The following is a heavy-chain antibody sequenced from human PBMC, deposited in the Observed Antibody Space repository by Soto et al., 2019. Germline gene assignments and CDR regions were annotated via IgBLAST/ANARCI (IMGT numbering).Heavy chain of an antibody. D-gene: IGHD6-13*01. CDR3: ASGTSPKAAGEHLDY. CDR1: GYTFTGYY. CDR2: INPNSGGT. V-gene: IGHV1-2*04. Sequence: QVQLVQSGAEVKKPGASVKVSCKASGYTFTGYYMHWVRQAPGQGLEWMGWINPNSGGTNYAQKFQGWVTMTRDTSISTAYMEPSRLRSDDTSVYYCASGTSPKAAGEHLDYGGQGTLVTFAS. J-gene: IGHJ4*02.